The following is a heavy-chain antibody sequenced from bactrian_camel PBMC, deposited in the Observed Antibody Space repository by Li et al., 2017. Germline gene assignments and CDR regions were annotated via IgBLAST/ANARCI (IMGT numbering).Heavy chain of an antibody. CDR3: AACQPVIVTSVTGPYVY. Sequence: VQLVESGGGSVLSGGSLRLSCTTSGFRVQIDCMAWFRQAPGQKREAVAAVSTGGSSTMYVDSEKGRFTISRESGKNTVHLQMNSLKTEDTAVYYCAACQPVIVTSVTGPYVYWGQGTQVTVS. D-gene: IGHD4*01. CDR2: VSTGGSST. CDR1: GFRVQIDC. V-gene: IGHV3S53*01. J-gene: IGHJ4*01.